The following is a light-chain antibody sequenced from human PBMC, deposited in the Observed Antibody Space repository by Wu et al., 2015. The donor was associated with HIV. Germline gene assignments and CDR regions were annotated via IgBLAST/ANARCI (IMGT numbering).Light chain of an antibody. CDR1: QSISSD. CDR2: RAS. CDR3: QQTYSTPKT. V-gene: IGKV1-39*01. Sequence: DIQMTQSPSSLSASVGDRVTITCRASQSISSDLKWYQQKPGAAPKLLIYRASSLQSGVPSRFSGSGSGTDFTLTISTLQPEDFATYYCQQTYSTPKTFGQGTKVEIK. J-gene: IGKJ1*01.